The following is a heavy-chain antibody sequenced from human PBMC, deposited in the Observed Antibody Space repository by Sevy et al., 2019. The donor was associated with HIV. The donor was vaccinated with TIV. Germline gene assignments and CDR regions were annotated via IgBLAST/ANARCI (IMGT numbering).Heavy chain of an antibody. V-gene: IGHV3-7*01. CDR1: GFSFSPYW. CDR2: MNQDGTER. J-gene: IGHJ4*02. CDR3: VREGLGGFSYSLDC. D-gene: IGHD3-16*01. Sequence: GGSLRLSCAASGFSFSPYWMTWVRQAPGKGLEWVAPMNQDGTERDDVDSLKGRFTISRDNTKTSLFLQMNSLSAEDTGVYYCVREGLGGFSYSLDCWGQRTLVTDSS.